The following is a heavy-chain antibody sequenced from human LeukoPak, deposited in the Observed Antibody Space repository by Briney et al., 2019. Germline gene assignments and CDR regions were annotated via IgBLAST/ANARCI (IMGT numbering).Heavy chain of an antibody. CDR1: GFTFSNAW. Sequence: GGSLRLSCAASGFTFSNAWMSWVRQAPGKGLEWVGRIKSKTDGGTTDYAAPVKGRFTISRDDSKNTLYLQMNSLKTEDTAVYYCTSKGGRKQLEDYWGQGTLVTVSS. D-gene: IGHD6-6*01. CDR2: IKSKTDGGTT. J-gene: IGHJ4*02. CDR3: TSKGGRKQLEDY. V-gene: IGHV3-15*01.